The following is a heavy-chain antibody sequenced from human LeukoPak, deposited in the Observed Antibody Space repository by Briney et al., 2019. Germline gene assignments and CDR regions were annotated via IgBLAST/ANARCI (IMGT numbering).Heavy chain of an antibody. CDR3: ARPSSPQKWLSDSDAFDI. V-gene: IGHV1-18*01. J-gene: IGHJ3*02. D-gene: IGHD3-22*01. Sequence: ASVKVSCKASGYTFTSYGISWVRQAPGQGLEWMGWISAYNGNTNYAQKLQGRVTITTDTSTRTAYMELRSLRSDDTAVYYCARPSSPQKWLSDSDAFDIWGQGTMVTVS. CDR2: ISAYNGNT. CDR1: GYTFTSYG.